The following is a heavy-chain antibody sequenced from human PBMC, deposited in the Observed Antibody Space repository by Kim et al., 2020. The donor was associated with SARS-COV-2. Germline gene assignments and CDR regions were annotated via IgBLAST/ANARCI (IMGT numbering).Heavy chain of an antibody. CDR2: IRSRANSLST. CDR3: VRSLASSNDF. CDR1: GFTFSAST. Sequence: GGSLRLSCAASGFTFSASTMHWVRQASGRGLEWVARIRSRANSLSTAYAASVKGRFTVFRDDSKNTAFLQMTSLKIEDTAVYYCVRSLASSNDFWGQG. V-gene: IGHV3-73*01. J-gene: IGHJ4*02. D-gene: IGHD3-10*01.